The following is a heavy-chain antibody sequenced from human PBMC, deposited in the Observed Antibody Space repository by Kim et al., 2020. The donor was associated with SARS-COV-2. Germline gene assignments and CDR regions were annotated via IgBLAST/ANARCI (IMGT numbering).Heavy chain of an antibody. CDR3: ARDPTVPPDYYGMDV. Sequence: DSVKGRFTISRDNSKNTLYLQMNSLRAEDTAVYYCARDPTVPPDYYGMDVWGQGTTVTVSS. J-gene: IGHJ6*02. V-gene: IGHV3-30*07. D-gene: IGHD4-17*01.